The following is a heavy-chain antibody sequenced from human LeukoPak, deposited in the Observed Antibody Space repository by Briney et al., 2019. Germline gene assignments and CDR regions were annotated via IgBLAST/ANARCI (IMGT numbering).Heavy chain of an antibody. D-gene: IGHD2-2*01. CDR1: GFTFSSYA. J-gene: IGHJ6*02. CDR3: ARDRGDIVVVPAAIDYYYYGMDV. CDR2: ISYDGSNK. V-gene: IGHV3-30-3*01. Sequence: GGSLRLSCAASGFTFSSYAMHWVRQAPGKGLECVAVISYDGSNKYYADSVKGRFTISRDNSKNTLYLQMNSLRAEDTAVYYCARDRGDIVVVPAAIDYYYYGMDVWGQGTTVTVSS.